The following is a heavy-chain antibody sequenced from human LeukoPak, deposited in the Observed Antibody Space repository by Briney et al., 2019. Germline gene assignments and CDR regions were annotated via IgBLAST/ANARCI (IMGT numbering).Heavy chain of an antibody. CDR1: GGSFSGYY. J-gene: IGHJ2*01. D-gene: IGHD3-22*01. CDR2: INHSGST. Sequence: SETLSLTCAVYGGSFSGYYWSWIRQPPGKGLEWIGEINHSGSTNYNPSLKSRVTISVDTSKNQFSLKLSSVTAADTAVYYCARAARQGFTMIVVPFFYFDLWGRGTLVTVSS. CDR3: ARAARQGFTMIVVPFFYFDL. V-gene: IGHV4-34*01.